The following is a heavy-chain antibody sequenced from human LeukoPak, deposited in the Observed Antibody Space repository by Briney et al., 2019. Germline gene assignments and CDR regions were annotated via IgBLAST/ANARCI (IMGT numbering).Heavy chain of an antibody. J-gene: IGHJ4*02. CDR2: IYYSGST. Sequence: SETLSLTCTVSGGSISSSSYYWGWIRQPPGKRLEWIGSIYYSGSTYYNPSLKSRVTISVDTSKNQFSLKLSSVTAADTAVYYCARGVVVTAKPYFDYWGQGTLVTVSS. V-gene: IGHV4-39*01. D-gene: IGHD2-21*02. CDR3: ARGVVVTAKPYFDY. CDR1: GGSISSSSYY.